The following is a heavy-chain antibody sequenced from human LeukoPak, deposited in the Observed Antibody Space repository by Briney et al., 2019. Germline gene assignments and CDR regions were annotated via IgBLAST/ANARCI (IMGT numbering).Heavy chain of an antibody. D-gene: IGHD4-17*01. V-gene: IGHV4-59*01. CDR1: GGFSSSYY. CDR3: ARGSDYGYQGVDY. J-gene: IGHJ4*02. CDR2: IYYSRSK. Sequence: SETLSLTCTVSGGFSSSYYWRWLRPPPGKGLEGVGYIYYSRSKNYNPSLKGRITISVEKSKNQLSLQLDTVTAAGTGVYYCARGSDYGYQGVDYWGQGTLVTVSS.